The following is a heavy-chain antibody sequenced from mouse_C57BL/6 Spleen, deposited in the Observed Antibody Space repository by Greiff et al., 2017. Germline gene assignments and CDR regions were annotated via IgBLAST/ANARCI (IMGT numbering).Heavy chain of an antibody. V-gene: IGHV1-11*01. D-gene: IGHD2-4*01. CDR3: GRSDYDSGYAMDY. CDR1: GYTFTDHI. J-gene: IGHJ4*01. Sequence: VQLQESGAELASPGASVTLSCKASGYTFTDHIMNWVKKRPGQGLEWIGRIYPVSGETNYNQKFMGKATFSVDRSSSTVYMVLNSLTSEDPAVXYCGRSDYDSGYAMDYWGQGTSVTVSS. CDR2: IYPVSGET.